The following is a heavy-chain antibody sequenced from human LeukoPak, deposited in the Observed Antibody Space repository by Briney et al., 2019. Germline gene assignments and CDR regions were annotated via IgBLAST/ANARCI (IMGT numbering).Heavy chain of an antibody. J-gene: IGHJ6*02. CDR2: ILYDGSNK. Sequence: GRSLRLSCAASGFTFSSYGMHWVRQAPGKGLEWVAVILYDGSNKYYADSVKGRFTISRDNSKNTLYLQMNSLRAEDTAVYYCANLISLEDYYYGMDVWGQGTTVTVSS. V-gene: IGHV3-30*18. CDR1: GFTFSSYG. D-gene: IGHD1-1*01. CDR3: ANLISLEDYYYGMDV.